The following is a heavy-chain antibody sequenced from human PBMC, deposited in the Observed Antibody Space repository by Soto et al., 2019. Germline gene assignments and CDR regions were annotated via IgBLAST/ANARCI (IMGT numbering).Heavy chain of an antibody. CDR1: GFTFSSYG. J-gene: IGHJ6*03. Sequence: GGSLRLSCTASGFTFSSYGMHWVRQAPGKGLEWVAVIWYDGSNKYYADSVKGRFTISRDNSKNTLYLQMNSLRAEDTAVYYCARDGDILTGYYGDYYYYMDVWGKGTTVTVSS. CDR2: IWYDGSNK. D-gene: IGHD3-9*01. CDR3: ARDGDILTGYYGDYYYYMDV. V-gene: IGHV3-33*01.